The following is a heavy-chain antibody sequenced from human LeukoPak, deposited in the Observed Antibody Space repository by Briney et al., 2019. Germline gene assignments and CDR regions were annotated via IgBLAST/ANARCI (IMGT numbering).Heavy chain of an antibody. D-gene: IGHD2-8*02. CDR1: GGSISSGGYS. Sequence: SQTLSLTCAVSGGSISSGGYSWRWIRQPPGKGLEWIGYIYHSGSTYYNPSLKSRVTISVDRSKNQFSLKLSSVTAADTAVYYCARGAIYWQYNWFDPWGQGTLVTVSS. V-gene: IGHV4-30-2*01. CDR2: IYHSGST. J-gene: IGHJ5*02. CDR3: ARGAIYWQYNWFDP.